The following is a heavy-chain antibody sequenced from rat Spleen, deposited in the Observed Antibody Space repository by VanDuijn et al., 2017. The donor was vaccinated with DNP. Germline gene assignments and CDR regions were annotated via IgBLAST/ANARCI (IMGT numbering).Heavy chain of an antibody. Sequence: EVQLVESGGDLVQPGRSLKLSCAASGFTFSNSDMAWVRQAPTKGLEWVASISTSGGSTYYRDSVKGRFTISRDNAKSTLYLQMDSLRSEDTATYYCATDGSFDYWGQGVMVTVSS. J-gene: IGHJ2*01. CDR1: GFTFSNSD. D-gene: IGHD5-1*01. CDR3: ATDGSFDY. V-gene: IGHV5-27*01. CDR2: ISTSGGST.